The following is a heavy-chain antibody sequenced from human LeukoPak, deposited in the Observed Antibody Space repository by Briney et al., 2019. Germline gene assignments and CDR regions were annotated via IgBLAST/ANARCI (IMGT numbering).Heavy chain of an antibody. CDR2: IYTSGST. D-gene: IGHD3-3*01. J-gene: IGHJ5*02. V-gene: IGHV4-4*09. CDR1: GGSISSYY. Sequence: SETLSLPCTVSGGSISSYYWSWIRQPPGKGLEWIGYIYTSGSTQYNPSLKSRVTISVDTSKNQFSLKLSSVTAADTAVYYCARLLGDYDFWSGYYGGRFDPWGQGTLVTVSS. CDR3: ARLLGDYDFWSGYYGGRFDP.